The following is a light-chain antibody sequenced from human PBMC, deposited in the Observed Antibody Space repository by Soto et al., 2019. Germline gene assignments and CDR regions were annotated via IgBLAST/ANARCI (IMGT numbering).Light chain of an antibody. CDR2: DGS. V-gene: IGLV2-14*01. CDR3: SSYTSSSTPVV. J-gene: IGLJ2*01. Sequence: QSALTQPASVSGSPGQSITISCTGTSSDVGAYNYVSWYQQHPGKAPKLMIYDGSNRPSGVSNRFSGPKSGNTASLTISGLQAEDEADYYCSSYTSSSTPVVFGGGTQLTV. CDR1: SSDVGAYNY.